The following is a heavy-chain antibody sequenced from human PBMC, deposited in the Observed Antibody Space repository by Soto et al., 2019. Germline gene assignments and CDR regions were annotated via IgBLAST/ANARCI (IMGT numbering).Heavy chain of an antibody. J-gene: IGHJ4*02. CDR3: AREATTSYSSSRPD. Sequence: PGEAXSLCCASSGFTFISYCMSWVRHAPGKGLEWVANIKQDGSEKYYVDSVNGRCNISRYNAKNSLYLQMNSLRAEDTAVYYCAREATTSYSSSRPDWGQGTLVTVSS. CDR1: GFTFISYC. V-gene: IGHV3-7*01. CDR2: IKQDGSEK. D-gene: IGHD6-13*01.